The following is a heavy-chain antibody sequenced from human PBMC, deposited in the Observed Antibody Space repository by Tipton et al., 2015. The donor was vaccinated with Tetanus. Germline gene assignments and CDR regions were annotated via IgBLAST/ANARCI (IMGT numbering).Heavy chain of an antibody. CDR2: IYYSGST. CDR1: GGSISSGAYY. CDR3: ARTQPIGWYFDL. D-gene: IGHD1-1*01. V-gene: IGHV4-31*02. J-gene: IGHJ2*01. Sequence: TLSLTCTVSGGSISSGAYYWSWIRQHPGKGLEWIGYIYYSGSTFYNPSLKSRVTISVDTSKNQFSLKLSSVTAADTAVYYYARTQPIGWYFDLWGRGPLLTVSS.